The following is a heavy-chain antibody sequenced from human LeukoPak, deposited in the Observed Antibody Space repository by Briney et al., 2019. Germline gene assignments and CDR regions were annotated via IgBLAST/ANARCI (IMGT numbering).Heavy chain of an antibody. J-gene: IGHJ4*02. CDR2: VHTSGST. Sequence: FETLPLTCAVSGGSISSAYWSWIRQPAGKGLEWIGRVHTSGSTNYNPSLKSRVTMSVDTSKNQFSLKLSSVTAADTAVYYCARDLVLGSPPNFFFDSWGQGTLVTVSS. CDR1: GGSISSAY. CDR3: ARDLVLGSPPNFFFDS. D-gene: IGHD4/OR15-4a*01. V-gene: IGHV4-4*07.